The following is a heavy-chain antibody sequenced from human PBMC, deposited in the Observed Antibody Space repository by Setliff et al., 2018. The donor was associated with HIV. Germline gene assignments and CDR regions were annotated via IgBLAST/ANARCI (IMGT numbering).Heavy chain of an antibody. CDR2: IYYSGST. D-gene: IGHD3-3*01. Sequence: SETLSLTCTVSGGSISSGGYYWSWIRQHPGKGLEWIGYIYYSGSTYYNPSLKSRVTISVDTSKNQFSLKLSSVTAADPAMYFCARESRNDFWSGYYRTFDIWGQGTMVTVSS. V-gene: IGHV4-31*03. CDR1: GGSISSGGYY. CDR3: ARESRNDFWSGYYRTFDI. J-gene: IGHJ3*02.